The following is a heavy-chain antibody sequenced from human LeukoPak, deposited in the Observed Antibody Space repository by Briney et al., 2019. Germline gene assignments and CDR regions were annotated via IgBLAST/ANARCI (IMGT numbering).Heavy chain of an antibody. D-gene: IGHD3-10*01. Sequence: GASVKVSCKASGYTFTSYGISWVRQAPGQGLEWMGWISAYNGNTNYAQKLQGRVTMTTDTSTSTVYMDLRSLRSDDTAVYYCARGPWGLVGSGYAFDIWGQGTMVTVSS. CDR1: GYTFTSYG. CDR2: ISAYNGNT. J-gene: IGHJ3*02. V-gene: IGHV1-18*01. CDR3: ARGPWGLVGSGYAFDI.